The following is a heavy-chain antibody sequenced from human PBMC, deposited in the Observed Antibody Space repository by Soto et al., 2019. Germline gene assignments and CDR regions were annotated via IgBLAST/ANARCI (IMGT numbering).Heavy chain of an antibody. CDR2: VHYSGST. J-gene: IGHJ6*02. CDR3: ARHKDAGSVRGGMDV. D-gene: IGHD6-25*01. Sequence: QVQLQESGPGLVKPSETLSLTCTVSGGSISNFYWTWIRQPPGKGLEWIGIVHYSGSTNYNPSVKSRVTTSVDTAKIHLSLDLSSVTAADTAVYYLARHKDAGSVRGGMDVWGQGTTVTVSS. CDR1: GGSISNFY. V-gene: IGHV4-59*08.